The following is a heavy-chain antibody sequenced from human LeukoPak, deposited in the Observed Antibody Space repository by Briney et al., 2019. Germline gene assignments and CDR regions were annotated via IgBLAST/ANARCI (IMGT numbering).Heavy chain of an antibody. CDR2: INHSGST. CDR3: ARVLDFWSGYLGFEYYYGMDV. CDR1: GGSFSGYY. J-gene: IGHJ6*02. D-gene: IGHD3-3*01. V-gene: IGHV4-34*01. Sequence: SETLSLTCAVYGGSFSGYYWSWIRQPPGKGLEWIGEINHSGSTNYNPSLKSRVTISVDTSKNQFSLKLSSVTAADTAVYYCARVLDFWSGYLGFEYYYGMDVWGQGTTVTVSS.